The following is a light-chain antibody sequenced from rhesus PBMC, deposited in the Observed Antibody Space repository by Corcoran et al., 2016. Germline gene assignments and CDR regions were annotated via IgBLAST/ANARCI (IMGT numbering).Light chain of an antibody. CDR3: QKGNSIPFR. J-gene: IGKJ2*01. V-gene: IGKV1-32*02. CDR1: QDISSY. CDR2: SAN. Sequence: DIQMSQSPSSLSASVGDRVTITCRASQDISSYLHWYQQKPGKAPKLLIYSANSLESGVQSRFSGSGIGTDLTLTISSLQPEDFASYYCQKGNSIPFRFGQGTKVEIK.